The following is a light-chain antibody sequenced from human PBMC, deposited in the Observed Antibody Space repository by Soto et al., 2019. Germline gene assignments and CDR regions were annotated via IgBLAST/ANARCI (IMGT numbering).Light chain of an antibody. CDR1: SSDVGAYNY. CDR2: DVY. CDR3: SSYTSTTLVV. J-gene: IGLJ2*01. Sequence: QSVLTQPASVSGSPGQSIAISCTGTSSDVGAYNYVAWYQHHPDKAPKLLIYDVYNRPSGVSNRFSGSKSGNTASLTISGLQAEDEADYYCSSYTSTTLVVFGGGTQLTVL. V-gene: IGLV2-14*03.